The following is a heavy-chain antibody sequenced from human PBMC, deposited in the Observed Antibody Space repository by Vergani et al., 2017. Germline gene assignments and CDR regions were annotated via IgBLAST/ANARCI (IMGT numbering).Heavy chain of an antibody. V-gene: IGHV1-46*01. CDR3: ARGPLGIGDY. CDR2: INPSGGST. D-gene: IGHD7-27*01. J-gene: IGHJ4*02. CDR1: GYTFTSYY. Sequence: QVQLVQSGAEVKKPGASVKISCKASGYTFTSYYMHWVRQAPGQGLEWMGIINPSGGSTSYTQKLQGRVTMTRDTSTSTVYMELSSLRSEDTAVYYCARGPLGIGDYWGQGTLVTVSS.